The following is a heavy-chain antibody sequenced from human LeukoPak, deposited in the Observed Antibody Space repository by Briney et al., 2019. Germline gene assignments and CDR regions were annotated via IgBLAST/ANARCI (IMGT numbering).Heavy chain of an antibody. V-gene: IGHV4-39*01. J-gene: IGHJ4*02. D-gene: IGHD2-2*02. CDR1: GGSISSSSYY. CDR2: IYYSGST. CDR3: ARGGNRQWRYCSSTSCYTFDY. Sequence: KPSETLSLTCTVSGGSISSSSYYWGWIRQPPGKGLEWIGSIYYSGSTYYNPSLKSRVTISVDTSKNQFSLKLSSVTAADTAVYYCARGGNRQWRYCSSTSCYTFDYWGQGTLVTVSS.